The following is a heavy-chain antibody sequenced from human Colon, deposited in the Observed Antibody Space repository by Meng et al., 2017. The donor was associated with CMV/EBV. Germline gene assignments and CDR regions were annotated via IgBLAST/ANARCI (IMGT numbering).Heavy chain of an antibody. CDR2: IYSGGST. Sequence: GESLKISCAASGFTVSSNYMSWVRQAPGKGLEWVSVIYSGGSTYYADSVKGRFTISRDNSKNTLYLQMNSLRAEDTAVYYCARGVNSWKAPFDYWGQGTLVTVSS. CDR1: GFTVSSNY. V-gene: IGHV3-53*01. D-gene: IGHD1-1*01. CDR3: ARGVNSWKAPFDY. J-gene: IGHJ4*02.